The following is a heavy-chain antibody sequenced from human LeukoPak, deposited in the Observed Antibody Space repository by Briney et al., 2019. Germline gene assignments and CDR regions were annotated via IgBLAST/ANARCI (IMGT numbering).Heavy chain of an antibody. V-gene: IGHV3-53*05. D-gene: IGHD4-11*01. CDR2: IYSGGRT. Sequence: GGSLRLSCAASGFTVSSNYMIWVRQAPGKGLEWVSVIYSGGRTYYVDSVKGRFTISRDISKNTLYLQMNSLRAEDTAVYYCARDGPPRPLPTVTNRPKGIWFDPWGQGTLVTVSS. J-gene: IGHJ5*02. CDR1: GFTVSSNY. CDR3: ARDGPPRPLPTVTNRPKGIWFDP.